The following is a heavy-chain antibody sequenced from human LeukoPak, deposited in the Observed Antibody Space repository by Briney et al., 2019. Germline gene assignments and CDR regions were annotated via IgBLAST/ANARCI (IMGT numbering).Heavy chain of an antibody. CDR3: ARGSGSYYFDY. CDR2: IYYSGST. J-gene: IGHJ4*02. D-gene: IGHD6-19*01. V-gene: IGHV4-59*01. CDR1: GGSITSYY. Sequence: SETLSLTCTVSGGSITSYYWSWIRHAPGKGLEWIGYIYYSGSTNYTPSLKSRVTISVDTSKNQFSLKLSSVTAADTAVYYCARGSGSYYFDYWGQGTLVTVSS.